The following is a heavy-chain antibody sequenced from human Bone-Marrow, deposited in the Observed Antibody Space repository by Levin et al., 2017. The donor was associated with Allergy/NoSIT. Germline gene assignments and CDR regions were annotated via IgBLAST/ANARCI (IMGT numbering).Heavy chain of an antibody. V-gene: IGHV4-59*01. Sequence: KSSETLSLTCSVSGGSINVYYWSWIRQPPGKGLEWIGHIYYMVRPNYNPSLKSRVTISVDTSKNQFSLTLSSVTADDTAMYFCARGDYLDSISYYEDSWGQGTLVTVSS. CDR3: ARGDYLDSISYYEDS. J-gene: IGHJ4*02. CDR2: IYYMVRP. CDR1: GGSINVYY. D-gene: IGHD3-22*01.